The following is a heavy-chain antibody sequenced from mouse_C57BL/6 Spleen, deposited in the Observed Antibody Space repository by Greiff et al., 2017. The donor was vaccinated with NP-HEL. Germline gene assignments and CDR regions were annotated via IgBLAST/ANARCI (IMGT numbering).Heavy chain of an antibody. J-gene: IGHJ4*01. CDR1: GYTFTSYG. D-gene: IGHD3-2*02. CDR3: ARGAQADAMDY. CDR2: IYPSSGNT. V-gene: IGHV1-81*01. Sequence: VKLMESGAELARPGASVKLSCKASGYTFTSYGISWVKQRTGQGLEWIGEIYPSSGNTYYNEKFKGKATLTADKSSSTAYMELRSLTSEDSAVYFCARGAQADAMDYWGQGTSVTVSS.